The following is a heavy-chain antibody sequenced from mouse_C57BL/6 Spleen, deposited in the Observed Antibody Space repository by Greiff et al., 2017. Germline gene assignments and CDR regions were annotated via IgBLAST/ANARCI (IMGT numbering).Heavy chain of an antibody. CDR1: GFNIKDYY. J-gene: IGHJ3*01. V-gene: IGHV14-2*01. Sequence: EVQLQESGAELVKPGASVKLSCTASGFNIKDYYMHWVKQRTGQGLEWIGRIDPEDGETKYAPKFQCKATITADTSSNTAYLQLSNLTSEDTAVYYCASAFAYWGQGTLVTVSA. CDR2: IDPEDGET. CDR3: ASAFAY.